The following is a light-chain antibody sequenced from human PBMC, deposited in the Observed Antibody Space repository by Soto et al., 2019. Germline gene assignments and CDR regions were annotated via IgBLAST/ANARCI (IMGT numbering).Light chain of an antibody. V-gene: IGKV3-20*01. CDR1: QSVSSNF. J-gene: IGKJ5*01. CDR3: QHYGSAPST. Sequence: EIVVTQSPGTLSLSPGEGATLSCRASQSVSSNFLAWYQQKPGQAPRLLISGASSRATGIPDRFSGSGSGTDFTLTISRLEPEDFAVYYCQHYGSAPSTFGQGTRLEIK. CDR2: GAS.